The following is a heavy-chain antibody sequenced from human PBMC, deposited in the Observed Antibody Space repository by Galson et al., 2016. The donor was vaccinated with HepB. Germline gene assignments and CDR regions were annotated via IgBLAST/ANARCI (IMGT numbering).Heavy chain of an antibody. CDR2: VTWNSENI. CDR1: GFTFGDYA. V-gene: IGHV3-9*01. CDR3: AKGRTGTTGPVEY. Sequence: SLRLSCAASGFTFGDYAMHWVRQVSGRGLEWVSGVTWNSENIGYADSVKGRFTISRDNANNSPYLQMNSLRDEDTAVYYCAKGRTGTTGPVEYWGQGTLVTVSS. J-gene: IGHJ4*02. D-gene: IGHD1-1*01.